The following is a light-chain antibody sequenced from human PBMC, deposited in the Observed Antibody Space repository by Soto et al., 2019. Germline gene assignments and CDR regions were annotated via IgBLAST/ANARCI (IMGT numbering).Light chain of an antibody. Sequence: EIVLTQSPATLSLSPGERATLSCRASQSISSYLAWYQQKPGQAPRLLIYDASNRATGIPARFIGSGSGTDFTLTITSLVPEEFAVHSWQQRSNWLFTFVQGTKLEIK. J-gene: IGKJ2*01. V-gene: IGKV3-11*01. CDR1: QSISSY. CDR3: QQRSNWLFT. CDR2: DAS.